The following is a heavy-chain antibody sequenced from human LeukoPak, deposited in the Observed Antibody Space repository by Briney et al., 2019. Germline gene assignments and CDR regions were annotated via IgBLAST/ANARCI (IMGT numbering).Heavy chain of an antibody. CDR2: IYTSGST. V-gene: IGHV4-4*09. CDR3: ARHAPYCYGSGSWVYYYYYMDV. J-gene: IGHJ6*03. CDR1: GGSISSYY. D-gene: IGHD3-10*01. Sequence: SETLFLTCTVSGGSISSYYWSWIRQPPGRGLEWIGYIYTSGSTNYNPSLKSRVTISVDTSKNQFSLKLSSVTAADTAVYYCARHAPYCYGSGSWVYYYYYMDVWGKGTTVTVSS.